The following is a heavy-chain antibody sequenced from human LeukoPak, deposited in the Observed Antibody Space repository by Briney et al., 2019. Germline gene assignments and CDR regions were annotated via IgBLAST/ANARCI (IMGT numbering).Heavy chain of an antibody. CDR3: ARERGRGGWYVGYYYYYMDV. CDR1: GGTFSSYA. V-gene: IGHV1-18*01. CDR2: ISAYNGNT. D-gene: IGHD6-19*01. Sequence: GASVKVSCKASGGTFSSYAISWVRQAPGQGLEWMGWISAYNGNTNYAQKLQGRVTMTTDTSTSTAYMELRSLRSDDTAVYYCARERGRGGWYVGYYYYYMDVWGKGTTVTVSS. J-gene: IGHJ6*03.